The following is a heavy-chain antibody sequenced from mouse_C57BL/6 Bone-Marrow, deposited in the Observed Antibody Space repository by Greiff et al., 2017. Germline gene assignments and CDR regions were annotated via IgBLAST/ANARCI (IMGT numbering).Heavy chain of an antibody. Sequence: QVQLKQSGAELARPGASVKLSCKASGYTFTSYGISWVKQRTGQGLEWIGEIYPRSGNTYYNEKFKGKATLTADKSSSTAYMELRSLTSEDSAVYFCASPPRFDVWGTGTTVTVSS. CDR2: IYPRSGNT. J-gene: IGHJ1*03. V-gene: IGHV1-81*01. CDR1: GYTFTSYG. CDR3: ASPPRFDV.